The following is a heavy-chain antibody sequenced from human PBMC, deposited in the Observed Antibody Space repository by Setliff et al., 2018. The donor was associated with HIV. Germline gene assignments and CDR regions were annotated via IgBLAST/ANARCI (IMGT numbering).Heavy chain of an antibody. CDR2: ISYDGNNE. J-gene: IGHJ4*02. Sequence: GGSLRLSCAASGFTFNSYAMHWVRQAPGKGLQWVSVISYDGNNEKYADSVKDRFTISRDNSKNTLYLQMNSLRAEDTAVYYCARGGFGVVIIERLGVDYWGQGTKGTVPS. D-gene: IGHD3-3*01. CDR3: ARGGFGVVIIERLGVDY. CDR1: GFTFNSYA. V-gene: IGHV3-30*04.